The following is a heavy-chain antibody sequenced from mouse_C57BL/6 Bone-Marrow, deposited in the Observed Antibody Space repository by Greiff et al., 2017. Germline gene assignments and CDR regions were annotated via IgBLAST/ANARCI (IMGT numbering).Heavy chain of an antibody. Sequence: EVQLQQSGPGLVKPSQSLSLTCSVTGYSITSGYYWNWIRQFPGNKLEWMGYISYDGSNNYNPSLKNRSSITRDTSKNQFFLKLNSVTTEDTATYYCARGWLLHYAMDYWGQGTSVTVSS. J-gene: IGHJ4*01. CDR3: ARGWLLHYAMDY. V-gene: IGHV3-6*01. CDR2: ISYDGSN. D-gene: IGHD2-3*01. CDR1: GYSITSGYY.